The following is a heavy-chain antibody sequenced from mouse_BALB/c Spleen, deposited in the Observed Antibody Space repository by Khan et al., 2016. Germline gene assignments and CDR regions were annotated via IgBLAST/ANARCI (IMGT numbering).Heavy chain of an antibody. D-gene: IGHD2-4*01. CDR2: IWAGGST. V-gene: IGHV2-9*02. J-gene: IGHJ3*01. CDR1: GFSLTSYG. Sequence: QVQLKQSGPGLVAPSQSLSITCTVSGFSLTSYGVHWVRQPPGKGLEWLGVIWAGGSTDYNSALMSRLSITKDNSQNQVFLKMISLQTDDTAMYYCARDDQDYDAWFASWGQGTLVIVSA. CDR3: ARDDQDYDAWFAS.